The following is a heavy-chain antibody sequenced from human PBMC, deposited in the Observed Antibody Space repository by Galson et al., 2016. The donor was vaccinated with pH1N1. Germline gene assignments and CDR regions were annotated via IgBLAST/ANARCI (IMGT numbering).Heavy chain of an antibody. CDR1: GGIFRSNA. V-gene: IGHV1-69*13. CDR2: IIAIFGTP. Sequence: SVKVSCKASGGIFRSNAITWVRQAPGQGLEWMGKIIAIFGTPNYAQNFMGRVTISADASTGTAYMELTNLTSQDTAVYFCAREGANYYGSDGMDVWGQGTTVTVSS. J-gene: IGHJ6*02. CDR3: AREGANYYGSDGMDV. D-gene: IGHD3-10*01.